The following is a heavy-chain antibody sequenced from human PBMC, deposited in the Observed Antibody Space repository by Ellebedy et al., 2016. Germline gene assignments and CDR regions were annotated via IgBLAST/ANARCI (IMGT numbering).Heavy chain of an antibody. CDR1: GYTFTSYY. CDR3: ARALSRGAFDI. CDR2: INPSGGST. J-gene: IGHJ3*02. Sequence: ASVKVSCXASGYTFTSYYMHWVRQAPGQGLEWMGIINPSGGSTSYAQKFQGRVTMTRDTSTSTVYMELSSLRSEDTAVYYCARALSRGAFDIWGQGTMVTVSS. V-gene: IGHV1-46*03.